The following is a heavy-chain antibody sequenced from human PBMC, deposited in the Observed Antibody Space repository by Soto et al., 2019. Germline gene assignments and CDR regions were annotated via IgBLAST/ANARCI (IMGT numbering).Heavy chain of an antibody. V-gene: IGHV3-9*01. J-gene: IGHJ4*02. Sequence: GGSLRLSCAASGFTFDDYAMHWVRQGPGKGLEWVSGISWNSDMITYADSVKGRFTVSRDNAKNSLDLEMNGLRVEDTALYYCVKDTYILVGATHLDSWGQGTLVTVSS. CDR2: ISWNSDMI. CDR3: VKDTYILVGATHLDS. D-gene: IGHD1-26*01. CDR1: GFTFDDYA.